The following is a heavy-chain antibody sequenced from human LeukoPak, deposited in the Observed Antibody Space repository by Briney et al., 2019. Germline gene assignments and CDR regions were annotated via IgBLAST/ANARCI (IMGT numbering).Heavy chain of an antibody. CDR2: IYHSGST. CDR3: ARWGSSTRYFDY. D-gene: IGHD2-2*01. CDR1: GGSISSGGYY. V-gene: IGHV4-30-2*01. Sequence: PSQTLSLTCTVSGGSISSGGYYWSWIRQPPGKGLEWIGYIYHSGSTYYNPSLKSRVTISVDRSKNQFSLKLSSVTAADTAVYYCARWGSSTRYFDYWGQGTLVTVSS. J-gene: IGHJ4*02.